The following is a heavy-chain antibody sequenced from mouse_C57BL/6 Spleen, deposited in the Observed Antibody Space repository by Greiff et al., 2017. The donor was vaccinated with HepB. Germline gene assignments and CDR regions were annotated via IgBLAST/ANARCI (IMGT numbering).Heavy chain of an antibody. D-gene: IGHD3-2*02. CDR2: IDPETGGT. J-gene: IGHJ4*01. Sequence: QVHVKQSGAELVRPGASVTLSCKASGYTFTDYEMHWVKQTPVHGLEWIGAIDPETGGTAYNQKFKGKAILTADKSSSTAYMELRSLTSEDSAVYYCTRGAAQAPYYAMDYWGQGTSVTVSS. CDR3: TRGAAQAPYYAMDY. CDR1: GYTFTDYE. V-gene: IGHV1-15*01.